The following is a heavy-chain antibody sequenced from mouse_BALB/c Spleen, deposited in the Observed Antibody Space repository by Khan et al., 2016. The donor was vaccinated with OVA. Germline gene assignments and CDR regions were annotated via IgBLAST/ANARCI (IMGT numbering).Heavy chain of an antibody. J-gene: IGHJ2*01. D-gene: IGHD1-1*01. CDR2: IIPSTAYT. V-gene: IGHV1-4*02. Sequence: QIQLVQSAAELAKPGASAKMSCNASCYTFINYWILRVIQQPPQRLVWIGYIIPSTAYTEYNQHFKDKTTSTADKSSSTAYMQLSSLTSEDSAVDYWARRGLRGNFDYWGQGTTLTVSS. CDR3: ARRGLRGNFDY. CDR1: CYTFINYW.